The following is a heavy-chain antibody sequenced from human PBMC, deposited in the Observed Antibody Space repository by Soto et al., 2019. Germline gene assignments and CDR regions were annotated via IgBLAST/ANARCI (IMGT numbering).Heavy chain of an antibody. V-gene: IGHV3-30*18. D-gene: IGHD3-10*01. CDR1: GFTFSSYG. J-gene: IGHJ5*02. CDR2: ISFDGTNK. Sequence: QVQLVESGRGVVQPGRSLRLSCAASGFTFSSYGMHWVRQAPGKGLEWVAVISFDGTNKYSADSVRGRFTISRDNSKNTLYLQMNSLRDEDTAVYYCAKDVGVGELWVHWFDLWGQGTLVTVSS. CDR3: AKDVGVGELWVHWFDL.